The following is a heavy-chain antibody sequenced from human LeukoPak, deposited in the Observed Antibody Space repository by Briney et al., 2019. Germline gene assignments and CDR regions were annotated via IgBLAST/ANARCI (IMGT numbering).Heavy chain of an antibody. J-gene: IGHJ4*02. CDR2: ISYDANNK. CDR3: ARGKATGTYYYY. D-gene: IGHD3-10*01. CDR1: GFTFSSYA. V-gene: IGHV3-30-3*01. Sequence: PGGSLRLSCSGSGFTFSSYAMHWVRQAPGKGLEWVAVISYDANNKYYADSVKGRFTISRDNSKNTLYLQMNSLRAEDTAVYYCARGKATGTYYYYWGQGTLVTVSS.